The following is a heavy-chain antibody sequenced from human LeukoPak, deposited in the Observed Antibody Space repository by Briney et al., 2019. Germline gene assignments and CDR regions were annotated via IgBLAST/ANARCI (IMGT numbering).Heavy chain of an antibody. D-gene: IGHD3-22*01. CDR1: GFSLSNSGVG. CDR2: IYWDDDK. V-gene: IGHV2-5*02. CDR3: TRSYYYDSSGYYPNNYFDY. Sequence: ESGPTLVKPTQTLRLTCTFSGFSLSNSGVGVGWIRQPPGKALEWVALIYWDDDKRYSPSLKSRLTITKDTSKNQVVLTMTNTDPMDTATYYCTRSYYYDSSGYYPNNYFDYWGQGTLVTVSS. J-gene: IGHJ4*02.